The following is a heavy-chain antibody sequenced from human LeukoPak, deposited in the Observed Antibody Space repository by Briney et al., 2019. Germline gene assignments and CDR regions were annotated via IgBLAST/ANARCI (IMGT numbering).Heavy chain of an antibody. CDR3: AKVGGYVPNGY. CDR1: GFTFSSYA. D-gene: IGHD5-12*01. V-gene: IGHV3-23*01. CDR2: ISGSGGST. Sequence: GGSLRLSCAASGFTFSSYAMSWVRQAPGKGLEWVSVISGSGGSTYYADSVKGRFTISRDNSKNTLYLQMNSLRAEDTAVYYCAKVGGYVPNGYWGQGTLVTVSS. J-gene: IGHJ4*02.